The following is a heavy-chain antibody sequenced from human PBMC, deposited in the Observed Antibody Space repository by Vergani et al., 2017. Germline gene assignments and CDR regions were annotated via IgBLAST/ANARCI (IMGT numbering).Heavy chain of an antibody. Sequence: EVQLLQSEGAVVQPGGSLRLSCVASGFTFSSHAMSWVRQGHGQGLEWVSSIKNTGDSTHYADSVKGRFTISRDNSKITLYLQMNSLRAEDTAVYYCSRDFGWDSSGYYYRQPAGVSDYWGQGTLVTVSS. CDR3: SRDFGWDSSGYYYRQPAGVSDY. V-gene: IGHV3-23*01. D-gene: IGHD3-22*01. CDR2: IKNTGDST. J-gene: IGHJ4*02. CDR1: GFTFSSHA.